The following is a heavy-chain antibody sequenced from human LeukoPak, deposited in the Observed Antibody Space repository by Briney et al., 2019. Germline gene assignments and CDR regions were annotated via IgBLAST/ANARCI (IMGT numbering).Heavy chain of an antibody. CDR2: IRYDGSNK. Sequence: GGSLRLSCAASGFTFSSYGMHWVRQAPGKGLEWVAFIRYDGSNKYYADSVKGRFTISRDNSKNTLYLQMNSLRAEDTAVYYCAKRYSGYEIGLDYWGQGTLVTVSS. CDR1: GFTFSSYG. V-gene: IGHV3-30*02. D-gene: IGHD5-12*01. CDR3: AKRYSGYEIGLDY. J-gene: IGHJ4*02.